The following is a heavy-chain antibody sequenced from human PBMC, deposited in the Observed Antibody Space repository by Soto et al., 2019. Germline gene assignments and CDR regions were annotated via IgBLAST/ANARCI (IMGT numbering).Heavy chain of an antibody. CDR2: INAGNGNT. Sequence: ASVKVSCKASGYTFTSYAMHWVRQAPGQRLEWMGWINAGNGNTKYSQKFQGRVTITRDTSASTAYMELSSLRSEDTAVYYCSRGFVVVPAAILSDYYVDVWGKGTTVTVSS. D-gene: IGHD2-2*02. J-gene: IGHJ6*03. CDR1: GYTFTSYA. CDR3: SRGFVVVPAAILSDYYVDV. V-gene: IGHV1-3*01.